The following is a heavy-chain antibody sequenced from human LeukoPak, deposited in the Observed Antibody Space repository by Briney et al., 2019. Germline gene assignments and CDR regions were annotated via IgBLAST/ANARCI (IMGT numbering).Heavy chain of an antibody. CDR3: AKASDTVTTDRALDY. Sequence: GGSLRLSCGASAFTFSNYAMSWVRQAPGKGLEWVSAISSGGGAPYYADSVEGRFVMSRDNSKNTLYLQMNSLRAEDTAVYYCAKASDTVTTDRALDYWGQGTLVTVSS. V-gene: IGHV3-23*01. CDR1: AFTFSNYA. J-gene: IGHJ4*01. CDR2: ISSGGGAP. D-gene: IGHD4-17*01.